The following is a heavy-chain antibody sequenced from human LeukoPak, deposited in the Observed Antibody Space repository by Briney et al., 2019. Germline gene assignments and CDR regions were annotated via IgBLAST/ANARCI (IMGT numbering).Heavy chain of an antibody. CDR3: ARDGFAGY. V-gene: IGHV1-2*02. J-gene: IGHJ4*02. Sequence: ASVKVSCKASGYTFTGYYMQWVRQAPGQGLEWMGWINPNSSATNYAQKFQGRVTMTRDTSISTAYMELSSLRSDDTAVYYCARDGFAGYWGQGTLVTVSS. CDR2: INPNSSAT. CDR1: GYTFTGYY. D-gene: IGHD2-2*03.